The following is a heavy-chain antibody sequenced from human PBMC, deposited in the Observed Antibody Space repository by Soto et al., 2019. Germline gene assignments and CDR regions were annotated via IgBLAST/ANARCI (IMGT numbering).Heavy chain of an antibody. V-gene: IGHV4-38-2*01. CDR2: IYHSGST. J-gene: IGHJ4*02. CDR1: AYSTSSGYS. Sequence: SETLSPTCAVSAYSTSSGYSWGWIRQHPGKGLEWIGSIYHSGSTNHNPSLKSRVTISVDTSKNQFSLKLSSVTAADTAVYYCARSGYYYDSSGYNYWGQGTLVTVSS. D-gene: IGHD3-22*01. CDR3: ARSGYYYDSSGYNY.